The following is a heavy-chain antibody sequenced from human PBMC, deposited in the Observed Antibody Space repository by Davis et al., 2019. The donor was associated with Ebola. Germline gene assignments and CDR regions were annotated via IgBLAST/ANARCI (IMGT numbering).Heavy chain of an antibody. V-gene: IGHV4-39*01. CDR2: IYYSGST. CDR1: GGSISSSSYY. Sequence: SETLSLTCTVSGGSISSSSYYWGWIRQPPGKGLEWIGSIYYSGSTYYNPSLKSRVTISVDTSKNQFSLKLSSVTAADTAVYYCASRVSDCGGDCYPWYFDLWGRGTLVTVSS. J-gene: IGHJ2*01. D-gene: IGHD2-21*02. CDR3: ASRVSDCGGDCYPWYFDL.